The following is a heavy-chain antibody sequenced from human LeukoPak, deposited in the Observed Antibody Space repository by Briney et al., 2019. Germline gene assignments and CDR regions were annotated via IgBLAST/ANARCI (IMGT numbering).Heavy chain of an antibody. CDR2: IYYSGST. D-gene: IGHD3-22*01. V-gene: IGHV4-39*07. CDR1: GGSISSSSYY. Sequence: PSETLSLTCTVSGGSISSSSYYWGWIRQPPGKGLEWIGSIYYSGSTYYNPSLKSRVTISVDTSKNQFSLKLSSVTAEDTAVYYCASEEYDSSGYYSMGDYWGQGTLVTVSS. CDR3: ASEEYDSSGYYSMGDY. J-gene: IGHJ4*02.